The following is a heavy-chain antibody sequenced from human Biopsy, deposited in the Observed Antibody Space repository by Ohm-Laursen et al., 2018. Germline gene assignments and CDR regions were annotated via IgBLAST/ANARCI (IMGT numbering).Heavy chain of an antibody. CDR2: IYNSETT. J-gene: IGHJ5*02. V-gene: IGHV4-39*01. Sequence: TLSLTCTVSGDSISTSTTYYWAWLRQPPGKGLEWIGSIYNSETTYYNPSLKSRVTISVDTSKNQFSLNLSSVTGADTAVYYCARHPTGFWFDPWGQGTLVIVSS. CDR3: ARHPTGFWFDP. CDR1: GDSISTSTTYY.